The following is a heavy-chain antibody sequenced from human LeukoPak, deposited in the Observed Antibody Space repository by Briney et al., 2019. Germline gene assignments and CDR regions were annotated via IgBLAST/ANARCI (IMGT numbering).Heavy chain of an antibody. CDR1: GFTFSSYA. CDR2: ISYDGSNK. CDR3: ARDHVLRYFDWLPGNYFYYGMDV. D-gene: IGHD3-9*01. J-gene: IGHJ6*04. Sequence: GGSLRLSCAASGFTFSSYAMHWVRQAPGKGLEWVAVISYDGSNKYYADSVKGRFTISRDNATKSVYLQMSSLRADDTAVYYCARDHVLRYFDWLPGNYFYYGMDVWGKGTTVTVSS. V-gene: IGHV3-30*04.